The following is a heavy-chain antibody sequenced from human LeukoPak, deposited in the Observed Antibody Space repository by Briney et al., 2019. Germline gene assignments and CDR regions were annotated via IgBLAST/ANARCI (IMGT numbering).Heavy chain of an antibody. J-gene: IGHJ4*02. CDR1: GYSISSGYY. CDR3: ARLASMVRGGPPDY. D-gene: IGHD3-10*01. CDR2: IYYSGST. V-gene: IGHV4-61*01. Sequence: SETLSLTCTVSGYSISSGYYWSWIRQPPGKGLEWIGYIYYSGSTNYNPSLKSRVTISVDTSKNQFSLKLSSVTAADTAVYYCARLASMVRGGPPDYWGQGTLVTVSS.